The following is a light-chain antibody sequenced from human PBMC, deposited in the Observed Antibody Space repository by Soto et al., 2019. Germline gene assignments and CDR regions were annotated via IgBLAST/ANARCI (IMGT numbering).Light chain of an antibody. CDR3: QQYGSSPPT. Sequence: EIVLTQSPGTLSLSPGERATLSCRASQDVRSNYLAWYQQKPGQAPRLLIFGASTRATGIPDRFSGSGSGTDFTLTISRLEPEDFAVYYCQQYGSSPPTFGQGTKVDI. CDR2: GAS. V-gene: IGKV3-20*01. J-gene: IGKJ1*01. CDR1: QDVRSNY.